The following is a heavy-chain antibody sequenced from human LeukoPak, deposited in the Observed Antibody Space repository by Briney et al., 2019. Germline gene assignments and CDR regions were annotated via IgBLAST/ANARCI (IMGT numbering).Heavy chain of an antibody. D-gene: IGHD6-19*01. CDR2: IIPIFGTA. V-gene: IGHV1-69*05. CDR3: ARLGYRSGWEGDY. J-gene: IGHJ4*02. Sequence: SVKVSCKASGGTFSSYAISWVRQAPGQGLEWMGGIIPIFGTANYAQKFQGRVTITTDESTSTAYMELSSLRSEDTAVYYCARLGYRSGWEGDYWGQGTLVTVSS. CDR1: GGTFSSYA.